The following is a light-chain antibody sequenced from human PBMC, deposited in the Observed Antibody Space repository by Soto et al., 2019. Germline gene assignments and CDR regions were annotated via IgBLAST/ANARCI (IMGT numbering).Light chain of an antibody. CDR1: QRVSNS. J-gene: IGKJ5*01. CDR2: GAS. CDR3: QQYNNWPPIT. Sequence: EIVLTQSPATLSLSPGERVTLSCRATQRVSNSLAWYQQKSGQAPRLLIYGASNRAAGVPARFSGSGSGTEFTLTISSLQSEDFAVYYCQQYNNWPPITFGQGTRLEIK. V-gene: IGKV3D-15*01.